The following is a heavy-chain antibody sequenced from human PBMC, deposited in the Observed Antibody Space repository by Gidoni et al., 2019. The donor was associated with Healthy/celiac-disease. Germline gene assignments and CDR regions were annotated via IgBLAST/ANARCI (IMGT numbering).Heavy chain of an antibody. J-gene: IGHJ5*02. Sequence: QVQLVASGGGVVQPGRSLRLSCAASGFTFSSYGMHWVRQAPGKGLEWVAVIWYDGSNKYYADSVKGRFTISRDNSKNTLYLQMNSLRAEDTAVYYCARGDIVVVESRARGFDPWGQGTLVTVSS. V-gene: IGHV3-33*01. D-gene: IGHD2-15*01. CDR3: ARGDIVVVESRARGFDP. CDR1: GFTFSSYG. CDR2: IWYDGSNK.